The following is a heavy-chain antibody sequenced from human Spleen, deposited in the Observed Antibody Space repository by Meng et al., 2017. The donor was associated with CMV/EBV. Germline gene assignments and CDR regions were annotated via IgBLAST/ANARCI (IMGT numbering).Heavy chain of an antibody. CDR1: SGSSDSYY. J-gene: IGHJ5*02. CDR2: IYNTGGT. CDR3: ARSYDFWSGRPGWFDP. Sequence: SGSSDSYYWSWIRQAPGKEMEWLGYIYNTGGTNYNPSLESRVTMSVDTSKNRFSLRVRSVTTADTAVYYCARSYDFWSGRPGWFDPWGQGTLVTVSS. V-gene: IGHV4-61*01. D-gene: IGHD3-3*01.